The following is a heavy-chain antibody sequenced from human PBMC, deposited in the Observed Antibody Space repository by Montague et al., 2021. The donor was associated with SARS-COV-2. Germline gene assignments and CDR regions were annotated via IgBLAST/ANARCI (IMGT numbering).Heavy chain of an antibody. CDR3: ARSRITMVRGVIPDY. V-gene: IGHV4-39*01. CDR2: IYYSGST. CDR1: GGSISSSSYY. Sequence: SETLSLTCTVSGGSISSSSYYWGWIRQPPGKGLEWIGSIYYSGSTYYNPSLKSRVTISVDTSKNQFSLKLSSVTAADTAVYYCARSRITMVRGVIPDYWGQGTLATVSS. D-gene: IGHD3-10*01. J-gene: IGHJ4*02.